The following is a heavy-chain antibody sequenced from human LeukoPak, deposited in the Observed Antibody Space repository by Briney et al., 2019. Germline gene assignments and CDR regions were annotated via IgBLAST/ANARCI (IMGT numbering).Heavy chain of an antibody. CDR1: GFTFRSYS. CDR3: ATGGGEINGMDV. V-gene: IGHV3-21*01. Sequence: GGSLRLSCAASGFTFRSYSMNWVRQAPGKGLEWVSFIISDSIYKYYADSVRGRFTISRDNAKNSLYLQMSSLRADDTAVYYCATGGGEINGMDVWGQGTSVTVSS. D-gene: IGHD3-16*01. J-gene: IGHJ6*02. CDR2: IISDSIYK.